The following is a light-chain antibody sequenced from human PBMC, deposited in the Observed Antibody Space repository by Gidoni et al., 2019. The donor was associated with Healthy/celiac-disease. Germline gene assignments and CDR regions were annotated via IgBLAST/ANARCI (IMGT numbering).Light chain of an antibody. Sequence: DIQMTQSPSTLSASVGDRVTITCRASQSISSWLAWYQQKPGKAPKRLIYTASSLESGVPSRFSGSGSGTEFTLTISSLQPDDFATYYCQQYNSYPMCSFGQXTKLEIK. V-gene: IGKV1-5*03. CDR1: QSISSW. CDR3: QQYNSYPMCS. CDR2: TAS. J-gene: IGKJ2*04.